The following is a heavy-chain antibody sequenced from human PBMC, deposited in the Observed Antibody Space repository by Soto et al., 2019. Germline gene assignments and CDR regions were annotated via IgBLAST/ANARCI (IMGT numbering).Heavy chain of an antibody. CDR2: IYPGDHET. CDR1: GYTFSNFW. Sequence: GESLKISCRCSGYTFSNFWIAWVRHLPGKGLEWMGIIYPGDHETRYSPSFHGKVTISADKSINTTYLQWSSLEASDSAFYYCARSPRSSPYFDYWGQGALVTVSS. J-gene: IGHJ4*02. D-gene: IGHD6-13*01. CDR3: ARSPRSSPYFDY. V-gene: IGHV5-51*01.